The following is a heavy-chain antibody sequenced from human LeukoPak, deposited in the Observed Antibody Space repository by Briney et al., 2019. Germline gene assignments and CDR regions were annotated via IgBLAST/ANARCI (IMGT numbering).Heavy chain of an antibody. D-gene: IGHD3-3*01. J-gene: IGHJ4*02. CDR3: AQSREIAVFGVVKPDY. Sequence: SGASLILSCTAAGFTFNYAAMSWGRQAAGRGLGVVSTISGGAGNTYYADSVKGRFTISRDNSKHPLYLQMNSLRAEDTAVYYCAQSREIAVFGVVKPDYWGQGTLVTVSS. CDR1: GFTFNYAA. CDR2: ISGGAGNT. V-gene: IGHV3-23*01.